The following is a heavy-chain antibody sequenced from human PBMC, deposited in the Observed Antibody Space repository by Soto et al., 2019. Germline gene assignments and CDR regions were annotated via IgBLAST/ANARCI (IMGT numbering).Heavy chain of an antibody. Sequence: EVQLLESGGGLVQPGGSLRLSCAASGFTFGSYAMTWVRQAPGKGLEWVSGVSGSGGNTYSADSVKGRFTISRDNSKNTLYLQMNSLRVEDTAVYYCAKTGIAARPFQNFDYWGQGTLVTVSS. D-gene: IGHD6-6*01. J-gene: IGHJ4*02. CDR3: AKTGIAARPFQNFDY. CDR1: GFTFGSYA. CDR2: VSGSGGNT. V-gene: IGHV3-23*01.